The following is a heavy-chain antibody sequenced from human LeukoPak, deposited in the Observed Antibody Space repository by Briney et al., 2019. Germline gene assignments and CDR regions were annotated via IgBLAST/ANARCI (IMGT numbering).Heavy chain of an antibody. CDR1: GFTVSINY. CDR3: ARGETSSYDY. CDR2: IYSGGNT. D-gene: IGHD2-2*01. V-gene: IGHV3-53*01. J-gene: IGHJ4*02. Sequence: PGGSLRLSCAASGFTVSINYMSWVRQAPGKGLEWVPVIYSGGNTYYADSVKGRFTISRDNPKNTVYLQMNSLRAEDTAVYYCARGETSSYDYWGQGTLVTVSS.